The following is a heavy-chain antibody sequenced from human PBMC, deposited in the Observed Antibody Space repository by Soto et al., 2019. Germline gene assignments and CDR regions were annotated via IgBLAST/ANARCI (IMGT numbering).Heavy chain of an antibody. CDR3: AKVTKPIAVAGSLGA. J-gene: IGHJ4*02. CDR1: GFTFSSYG. D-gene: IGHD6-19*01. Sequence: GGSLRLSCAASGFTFSSYGMHWVRQAPGKGLEWVAVISYDGSNKYYADSVKGRFTISRDNSKNTLYLQMNSLRAEDTAVYYCAKVTKPIAVAGSLGAWGQGTLVTVSS. V-gene: IGHV3-30*18. CDR2: ISYDGSNK.